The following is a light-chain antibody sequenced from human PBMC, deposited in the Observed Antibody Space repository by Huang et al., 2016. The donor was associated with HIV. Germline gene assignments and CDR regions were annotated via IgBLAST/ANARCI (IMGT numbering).Light chain of an antibody. CDR3: LQDYNYPYT. J-gene: IGKJ2*01. CDR2: AAS. Sequence: AIQMTQSPSSLSASVGDRVTITCRASKGIRNDLGWYQQKPGKAPKLLIYAASSLQSGFPSRFSGSGSGTDFTLTISSLQPEDFATYYCLQDYNYPYTFGQGTKLEIK. V-gene: IGKV1-6*01. CDR1: KGIRND.